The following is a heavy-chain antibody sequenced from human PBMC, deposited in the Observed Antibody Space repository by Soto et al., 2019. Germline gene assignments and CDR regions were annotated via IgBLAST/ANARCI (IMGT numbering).Heavy chain of an antibody. Sequence: GGSLRLSCAASGFTFSSYSMNWVRQAPGKGLEWVSSISSSSSYIYYADSVKGRFTISRDNAKNSLYLQMNGLGAEDTAVYYCARDPGGRTYFDYWGQGTLVTVSS. D-gene: IGHD1-26*01. CDR3: ARDPGGRTYFDY. CDR2: ISSSSSYI. CDR1: GFTFSSYS. V-gene: IGHV3-21*01. J-gene: IGHJ4*02.